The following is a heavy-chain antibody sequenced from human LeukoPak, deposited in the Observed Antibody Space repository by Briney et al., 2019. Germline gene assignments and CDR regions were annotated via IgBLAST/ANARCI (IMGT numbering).Heavy chain of an antibody. J-gene: IGHJ4*02. V-gene: IGHV1-18*01. D-gene: IGHD3-3*01. CDR3: ARGYDFWSGYPHFDY. Sequence: GGSVKVSCKASGYTFTSYGVSWVRQAPGQGLEWVGWISVYNGNTNYVQKLQGRVTMTTDTPTNTAYMELRSLRSDDTAVYYCARGYDFWSGYPHFDYWGQGTLVTVSS. CDR2: ISVYNGNT. CDR1: GYTFTSYG.